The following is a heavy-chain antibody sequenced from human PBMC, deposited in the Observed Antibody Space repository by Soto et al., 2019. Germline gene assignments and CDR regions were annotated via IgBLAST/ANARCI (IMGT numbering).Heavy chain of an antibody. V-gene: IGHV4-59*11. J-gene: IGHJ4*02. CDR1: GGSINNHY. CDR3: ARANCDCEY. D-gene: IGHD2-8*01. CDR2: IYYSGST. Sequence: QVQLQESGPGLVTPSETLSLTCTVSGGSINNHYWSWIRQPPGKGLEWIGYIYYSGSTNYNPSLQSRLTMSVGTSKNQVSLRLSSVTAADTAIYYCARANCDCEYWGQGILVTVSS.